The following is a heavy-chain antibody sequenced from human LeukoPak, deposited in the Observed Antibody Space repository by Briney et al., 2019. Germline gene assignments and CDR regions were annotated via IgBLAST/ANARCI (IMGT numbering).Heavy chain of an antibody. J-gene: IGHJ6*02. V-gene: IGHV1-18*01. CDR3: ARALARGSGIRQTGMDV. CDR1: GYTFTTYG. CDR2: ISANNGNT. D-gene: IGHD3-10*01. Sequence: VASVKVSCKASGYTFTTYGFSWVRQAPGQGLEWVGWISANNGNTNFAQKFQGRVTMTTDTSTSTAYMELRSLRSEDTAVYYCARALARGSGIRQTGMDVWGQGTTVTVSS.